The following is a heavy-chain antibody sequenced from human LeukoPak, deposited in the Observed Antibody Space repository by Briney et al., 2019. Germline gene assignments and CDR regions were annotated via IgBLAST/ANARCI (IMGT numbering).Heavy chain of an antibody. V-gene: IGHV3-30*02. CDR2: IRYDGSNK. CDR1: GFTFSTYA. D-gene: IGHD3-22*01. J-gene: IGHJ4*02. Sequence: GGSLRLSCAASGFTFSTYAMHWVRQAPGKGLEWVAFIRYDGSNKYYADSVKGRFTISRDNSKNTLYLQMNSLRAEDTAVYYCAKDYYDQYYFDYWGQGTLVTVSS. CDR3: AKDYYDQYYFDY.